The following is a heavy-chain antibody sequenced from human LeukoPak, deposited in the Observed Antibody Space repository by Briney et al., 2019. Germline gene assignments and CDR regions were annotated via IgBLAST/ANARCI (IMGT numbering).Heavy chain of an antibody. CDR2: INHSGST. D-gene: IGHD3-22*01. Sequence: SETLSLTCAVYDGSFSGYYWSWIRQPPGKGLEWIGEINHSGSTNYNPSLKSRVSISVDTSKNQFSLKLRSVTAADTAVYYCARAVEDSSGYPTAFDYWGQGTLVTVSS. V-gene: IGHV4-34*01. CDR1: DGSFSGYY. J-gene: IGHJ4*02. CDR3: ARAVEDSSGYPTAFDY.